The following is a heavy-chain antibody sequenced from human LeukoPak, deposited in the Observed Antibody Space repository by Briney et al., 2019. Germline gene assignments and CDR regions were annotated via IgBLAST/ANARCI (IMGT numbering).Heavy chain of an antibody. J-gene: IGHJ5*02. V-gene: IGHV1-69*01. Sequence: SVKVSCKASGGTFSSYAISWVRQAPGQGLEWMGGIIPIFCTANYAQKFQGRVTITADEYTSTAYMELSSLRSEDTAVYYCARDQGYDFWSGYRWFDPWGQGTLVTVSS. D-gene: IGHD3-3*01. CDR1: GGTFSSYA. CDR2: IIPIFCTA. CDR3: ARDQGYDFWSGYRWFDP.